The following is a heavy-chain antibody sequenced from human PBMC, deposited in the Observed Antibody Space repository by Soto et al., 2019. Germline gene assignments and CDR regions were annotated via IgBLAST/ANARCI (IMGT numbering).Heavy chain of an antibody. V-gene: IGHV3-30-3*01. CDR2: ISYDGSNK. D-gene: IGHD5-12*01. J-gene: IGHJ6*02. CDR1: GFTFSRYA. Sequence: GGSLRLSCAASGFTFSRYAMHWVRQAPGKGLEWVAVISYDGSNKYYADSVKGRFTISRDNSKNTLYLQMNSLRAEDTAVYYCARDKVVATFYYYYGMDVWGQGTTVTVSS. CDR3: ARDKVVATFYYYYGMDV.